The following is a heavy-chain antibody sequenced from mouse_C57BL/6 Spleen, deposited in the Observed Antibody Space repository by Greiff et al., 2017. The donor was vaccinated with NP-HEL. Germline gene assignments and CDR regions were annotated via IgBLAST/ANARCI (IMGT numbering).Heavy chain of an antibody. J-gene: IGHJ4*01. CDR1: GYTFTSYW. CDR3: ARWGYLYAMDY. CDR2: IDPSDSET. V-gene: IGHV1-52*01. Sequence: QVQLQQSGAELVRPGSSVKLSCKASGYTFTSYWMHWVKQRPIQGLEWIGNIDPSDSETHYNQKFKDKATLTVDKSSSTAYMQLSSLTSEDSAVYYCARWGYLYAMDYWGQGTSVTVSS. D-gene: IGHD2-2*01.